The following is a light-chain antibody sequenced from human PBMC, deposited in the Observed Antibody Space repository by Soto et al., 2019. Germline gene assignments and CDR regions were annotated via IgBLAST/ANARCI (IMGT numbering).Light chain of an antibody. J-gene: IGLJ3*02. Sequence: QLVLTQSPSASASLGASVKLTCTLSSGHSSYAIAWHQQQPEKGPRYLMKLNSDGSHSKGDGIPVRFSGSSSGTERYLTISSLQSEDEADYYCQTWSTGIRVFGGGTKLTVL. CDR3: QTWSTGIRV. CDR2: LNSDGSH. CDR1: SGHSSYA. V-gene: IGLV4-69*01.